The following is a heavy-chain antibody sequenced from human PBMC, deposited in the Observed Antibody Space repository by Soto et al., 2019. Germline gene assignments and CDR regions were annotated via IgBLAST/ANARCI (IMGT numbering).Heavy chain of an antibody. CDR3: VREGHYYFDY. CDR2: ISKSGGTT. J-gene: IGHJ4*02. CDR1: GFTFSAYE. Sequence: PGGTLRLSCAASGFTFSAYEMHWVRQDPGQGLEWVSYISKSGGTTYYAAPVKRRFTISRDDDKNSVYLQMSSLRPEDMAVYKCVREGHYYFDYWGQGALVTVSS. V-gene: IGHV3-48*03.